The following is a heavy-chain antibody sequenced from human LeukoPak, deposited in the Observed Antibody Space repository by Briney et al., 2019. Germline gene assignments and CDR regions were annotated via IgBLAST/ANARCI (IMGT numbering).Heavy chain of an antibody. CDR2: ISGSGGST. D-gene: IGHD3-3*01. J-gene: IGHJ6*02. CDR1: GFTFSSYA. V-gene: IGHV3-23*01. Sequence: PGGSLRLSCAASGFTFSSYAMSWVRQAPGKGLEWVSAISGSGGSTYYADSVKGRFTISRDNSKNTLYLQMNSLRAEDTAVYYCAKDERFLEWLFLEDVWGQGTTVTVSS. CDR3: AKDERFLEWLFLEDV.